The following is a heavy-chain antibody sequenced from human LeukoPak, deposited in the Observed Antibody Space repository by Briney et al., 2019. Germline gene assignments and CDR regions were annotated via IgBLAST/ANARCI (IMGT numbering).Heavy chain of an antibody. CDR3: ARTITIFGVVTPYYMDV. J-gene: IGHJ6*03. CDR2: IIPIFGTA. Sequence: SVKVSCKASGGTFSSYAISWVRQAPGQGLEWMGGIIPIFGTANYAQKFQGRVTITADESTSTAYMELSSLRSEGTAVYYCARTITIFGVVTPYYMDVWGKGTTVTVSS. CDR1: GGTFSSYA. V-gene: IGHV1-69*13. D-gene: IGHD3-3*01.